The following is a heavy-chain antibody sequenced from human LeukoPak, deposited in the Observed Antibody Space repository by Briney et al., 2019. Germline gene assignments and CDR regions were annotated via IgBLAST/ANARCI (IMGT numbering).Heavy chain of an antibody. CDR2: ISYDGSNK. V-gene: IGHV3-30*04. D-gene: IGHD3-22*01. CDR1: GFTFSSYA. J-gene: IGHJ3*02. Sequence: GGSLRLSCAASGFTFSSYAMHWVRQAPGKGLEWVAVISYDGSNKYYSDSVKGRFTISRDNFKNTLYLQMNSLRAEDTAVYYCARDFLSVYYDSSGQAFDIWGQGTMVTVSS. CDR3: ARDFLSVYYDSSGQAFDI.